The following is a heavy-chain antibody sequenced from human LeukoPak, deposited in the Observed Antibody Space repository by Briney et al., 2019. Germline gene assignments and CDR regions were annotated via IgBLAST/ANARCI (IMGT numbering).Heavy chain of an antibody. V-gene: IGHV3-30*02. CDR2: IRYDGSNK. J-gene: IGHJ4*02. Sequence: GGSLRLSCAASGFTFSSYGMHWVRQAPGKGLEWVAFIRYDGSNKYYADSVKGRFTISRDNSKNTLYLQMNSLRAEDTAVYYCAKSLKYSSSWYPDYWGQGTLVTVSS. CDR3: AKSLKYSSSWYPDY. D-gene: IGHD6-13*01. CDR1: GFTFSSYG.